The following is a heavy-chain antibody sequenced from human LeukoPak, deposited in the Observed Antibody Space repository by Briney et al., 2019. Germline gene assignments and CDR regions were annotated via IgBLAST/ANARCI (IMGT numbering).Heavy chain of an antibody. J-gene: IGHJ5*02. CDR3: ATGYGDYLRGYNWFDP. Sequence: GGSLRLSCAASGFTFSSYAMSWVRQAPGKGLEWVSAISGSGGSTYYADSVKGRFTISRDNSKNTLYLQMNSLRAEDTAVYYCATGYGDYLRGYNWFDPWGQGTLVTVSS. V-gene: IGHV3-23*01. CDR1: GFTFSSYA. D-gene: IGHD4-17*01. CDR2: ISGSGGST.